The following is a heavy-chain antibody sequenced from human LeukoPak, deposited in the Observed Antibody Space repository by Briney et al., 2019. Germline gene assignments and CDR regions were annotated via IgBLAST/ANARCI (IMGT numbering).Heavy chain of an antibody. Sequence: SVKVSCKASGGTFSSYAISWVRQAPGQGLEWMGGIIPIFGTANYAQKFQGRVTITADESTSTAYMELSSLRSEDTAVYYCARGPLTVPSYDGSGLRTRYYYYYMDVWGKGTTVTISS. CDR3: ARGPLTVPSYDGSGLRTRYYYYYMDV. J-gene: IGHJ6*03. D-gene: IGHD3-10*01. CDR2: IIPIFGTA. V-gene: IGHV1-69*13. CDR1: GGTFSSYA.